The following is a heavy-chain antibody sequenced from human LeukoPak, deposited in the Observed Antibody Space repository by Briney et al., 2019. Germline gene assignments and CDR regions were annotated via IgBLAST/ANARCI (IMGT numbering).Heavy chain of an antibody. CDR3: AKRGVEIRGLLVIGYHKETSYFDH. D-gene: IGHD3-10*01. V-gene: IGHV3-23*01. CDR1: GITLSNYG. J-gene: IGHJ4*02. Sequence: GGSLRLSCVVSGITLSNYGMSWVRQAPGKGLEWVSGISGRGGGTNYADSVKGRFTVSRDNSRNTMYLQMNSLRAEDTAVYFCAKRGVEIRGLLVIGYHKETSYFDHWGQGVLVTVSS. CDR2: ISGRGGGT.